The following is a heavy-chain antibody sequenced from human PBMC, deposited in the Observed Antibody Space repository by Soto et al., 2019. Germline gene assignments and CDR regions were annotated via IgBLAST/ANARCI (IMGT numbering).Heavy chain of an antibody. V-gene: IGHV1-18*01. D-gene: IGHD4-17*01. CDR2: IRLNNGDT. Sequence: QVQLVQSGAEVQKPGASVKVSCKASGYTFINSGFSCVRQAPGQGLEWVGWIRLNNGDTHYAQKLQGRVTMTTDTSTCISSLQQRSLRSFDTAVYYCARELRYSDLDVHYWGQGTLITVSS. CDR1: GYTFINSG. J-gene: IGHJ4*02. CDR3: ARELRYSDLDVHY.